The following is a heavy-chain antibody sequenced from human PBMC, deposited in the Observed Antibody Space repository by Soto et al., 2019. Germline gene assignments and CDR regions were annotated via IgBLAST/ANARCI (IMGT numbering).Heavy chain of an antibody. CDR1: GFSLSTSGVA. D-gene: IGHD3-9*01. J-gene: IGHJ5*02. CDR2: IYWDDEK. V-gene: IGHV2-5*02. Sequence: SGPTLVNPTETLTLTCTFSGFSLSTSGVAVGWIRQPPGKALEWLALIYWDDEKRYSPSLKSRLIITKDTSKNQVVLTMTNMDPMDTGRYYCAHIPPFYDALTGYYGHNWFAPWGQGTLVTVSS. CDR3: AHIPPFYDALTGYYGHNWFAP.